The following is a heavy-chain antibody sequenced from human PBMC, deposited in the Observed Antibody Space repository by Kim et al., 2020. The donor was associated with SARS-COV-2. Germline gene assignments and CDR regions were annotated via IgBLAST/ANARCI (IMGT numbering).Heavy chain of an antibody. J-gene: IGHJ4*02. CDR2: ISYDGSNK. D-gene: IGHD3-10*01. CDR3: ALITMVRGVIILSETPEEVIDY. CDR1: GFTFSSYA. V-gene: IGHV3-30-3*01. Sequence: GGSLRLSCAASGFTFSSYAMHWVRQAPGKGLEWVAVISYDGSNKYYSDSVKGRFTISRDNSKNTLYLQMNSLRAEDTAVYYCALITMVRGVIILSETPEEVIDYWGQGTLVTVSS.